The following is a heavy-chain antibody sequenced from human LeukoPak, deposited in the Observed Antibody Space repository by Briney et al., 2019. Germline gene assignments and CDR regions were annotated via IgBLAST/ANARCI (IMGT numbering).Heavy chain of an antibody. Sequence: SETLSLTCTVSGGSISSYYWNWIRQPPGKGLEWIGYIYYSGSTNYNPSLKSRVTISVDTSKNQFSLKVSSVTAADTAVYYCARGSRGDGAAFDIWGQGTMVTVSS. CDR2: IYYSGST. CDR3: ARGSRGDGAAFDI. D-gene: IGHD7-27*01. CDR1: GGSISSYY. J-gene: IGHJ3*02. V-gene: IGHV4-59*01.